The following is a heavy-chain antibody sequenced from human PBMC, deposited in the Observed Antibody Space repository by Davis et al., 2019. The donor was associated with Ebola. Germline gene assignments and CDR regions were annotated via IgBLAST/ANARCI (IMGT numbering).Heavy chain of an antibody. CDR2: IIPIFGTA. V-gene: IGHV1-69*13. J-gene: IGHJ5*02. D-gene: IGHD3-3*01. Sequence: VKVSCKASGGTFSSYAISWVRQAPGQGLEWMGGIIPIFGTANYAQKFQGRVTITADKSTSTAYMELSSLRSEDTAVYYCARERLRFLEWLLYRGWFDPWGQGTLVTVSS. CDR3: ARERLRFLEWLLYRGWFDP. CDR1: GGTFSSYA.